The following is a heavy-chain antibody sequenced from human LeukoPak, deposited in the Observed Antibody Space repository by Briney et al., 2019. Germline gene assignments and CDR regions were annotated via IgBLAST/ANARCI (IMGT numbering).Heavy chain of an antibody. D-gene: IGHD1-26*01. CDR1: GFTFSSYW. CDR3: ARDFGGSYSEFDY. J-gene: IGHJ4*02. Sequence: GGSLRPSCAASGFTFSSYWMSWVRQAPGKGLEWVANIKQDGSEKYYVDSVKGRFTISRDNAKNSLYLQMNSLRAEDTAVYYCARDFGGSYSEFDYWGQGTLVTVSS. V-gene: IGHV3-7*01. CDR2: IKQDGSEK.